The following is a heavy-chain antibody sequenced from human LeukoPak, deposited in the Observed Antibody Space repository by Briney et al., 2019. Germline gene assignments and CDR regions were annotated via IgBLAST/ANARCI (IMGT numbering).Heavy chain of an antibody. J-gene: IGHJ3*02. Sequence: PSETLSLTCTVSGGSISSYYWSWIRQPPGKGLEWIGYIYYSGSTNYNPSLKSRVTISVDTSKNQFSLKLSSVTAADTAVYYCARHSAPSPYSSGWYVGASDIWGQGTMVTVSS. D-gene: IGHD6-19*01. CDR2: IYYSGST. V-gene: IGHV4-59*08. CDR1: GGSISSYY. CDR3: ARHSAPSPYSSGWYVGASDI.